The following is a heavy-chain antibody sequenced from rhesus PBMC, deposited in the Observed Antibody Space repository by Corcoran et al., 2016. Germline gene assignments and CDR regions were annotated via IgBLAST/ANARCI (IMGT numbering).Heavy chain of an antibody. D-gene: IGHD4-29*01. CDR1: GASISSDW. J-gene: IGHJ4*01. CDR3: TREKVASIDY. Sequence: QVQLQESGPGLVKPSETLSLTCTVSGASISSDWWSWVRQPPGKGLEWIGESNGKTGRTSYNPSLKSRVTISKDASKKQFSLKLTSVTAADTAVYYCTREKVASIDYWGQGVLVTASS. CDR2: SNGKTGRT. V-gene: IGHV4-80*01.